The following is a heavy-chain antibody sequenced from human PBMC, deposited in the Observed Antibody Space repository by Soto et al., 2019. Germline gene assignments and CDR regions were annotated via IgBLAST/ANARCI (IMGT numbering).Heavy chain of an antibody. D-gene: IGHD6-19*01. V-gene: IGHV6-1*01. CDR2: TYYRSKWYN. CDR3: AREGSSGWSTLYSYYGRDV. CDR1: GDSVSSNSAA. Sequence: QVQLQQSGPGLVKPSQTLSLTCAISGDSVSSNSAAWNWIRQSPSRGLEWLGRTYYRSKWYNDYAVSVKSRITINPDTSKNQLSLQVNSVSPEDTAVYYCAREGSSGWSTLYSYYGRDVWGQGNTVTVSS. J-gene: IGHJ6*02.